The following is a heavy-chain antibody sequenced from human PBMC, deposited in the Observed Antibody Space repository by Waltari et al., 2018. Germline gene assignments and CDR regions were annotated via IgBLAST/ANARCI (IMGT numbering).Heavy chain of an antibody. CDR1: GFIFSLYW. CDR2: INSNGGST. J-gene: IGHJ3*02. CDR3: AKSTLRAFDI. Sequence: EVQLVESGGGLVQPGGSLRLSCVAYGFIFSLYWIDWVRQAPGKGLVWVSRINSNGGSTTYAESVKGQFTISRDNAKNTLYLQMNSLRAEDTAVYDCAKSTLRAFDIWGQGTMVTVSS. V-gene: IGHV3-74*01. D-gene: IGHD2-2*01.